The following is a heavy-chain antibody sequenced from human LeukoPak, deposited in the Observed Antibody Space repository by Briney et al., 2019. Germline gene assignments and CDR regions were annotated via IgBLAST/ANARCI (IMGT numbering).Heavy chain of an antibody. J-gene: IGHJ5*02. CDR1: GGSISSSNW. D-gene: IGHD3-10*01. Sequence: PSETLSLTCAVSGGSISSSNWWSWVRQPPGKGLEWIGEIYHSGSTNYNPSLKSRVTISVDKSKNQFSLKLSSVTAADTAVYLVLWFGELVLFDPWGQGTLVTVSS. CDR2: IYHSGST. CDR3: LWFGELVLFDP. V-gene: IGHV4-4*02.